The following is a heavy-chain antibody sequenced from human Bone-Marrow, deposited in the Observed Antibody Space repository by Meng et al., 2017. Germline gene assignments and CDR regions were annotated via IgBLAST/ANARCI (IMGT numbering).Heavy chain of an antibody. CDR1: GFTFSNAR. J-gene: IGHJ3*02. V-gene: IGHV3-15*01. Sequence: GESLKISCAASGFTFSNARMSWVRQAPGMGLEWVGRIKSKTDGGTTDYAAPVKGRFTISRDDSKNTLYLQMNSLKTEDTAVYYCTTGTGIVVVVAATGGIGAFDIWGQGTMVTVSS. CDR2: IKSKTDGGTT. D-gene: IGHD2-15*01. CDR3: TTGTGIVVVVAATGGIGAFDI.